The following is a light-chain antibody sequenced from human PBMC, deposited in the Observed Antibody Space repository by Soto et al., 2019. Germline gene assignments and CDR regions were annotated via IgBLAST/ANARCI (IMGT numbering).Light chain of an antibody. CDR1: QSVGSQ. V-gene: IGKV3-11*01. CDR3: QQRSDWPLT. CDR2: DAS. J-gene: IGKJ4*01. Sequence: EIVLTQSPATLSLSPGERATLYCRAGQSVGSQLAWYQQKPGQAPRLLIYDASNRATGIPARFSGSGSGTDFTLTISSLEPEDFAVYYCQQRSDWPLTFGGGTKVEIK.